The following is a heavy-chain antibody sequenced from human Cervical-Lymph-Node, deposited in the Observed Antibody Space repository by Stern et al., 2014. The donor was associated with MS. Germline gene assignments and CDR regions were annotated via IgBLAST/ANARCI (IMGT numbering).Heavy chain of an antibody. CDR2: IFPGAPET. Sequence: VQLVQSGAELIRPGESLKISCKGSGYKFSIYWIAWVRQMPGKGLEWRGFIFPGAPETRYSPSFQGQATMSADNSTSPASLQWSSLNASDTAMYFCARQTTAWASDVWGQGTLVTVSS. CDR3: ARQTTAWASDV. V-gene: IGHV5-51*01. CDR1: GYKFSIYW. D-gene: IGHD1-14*01. J-gene: IGHJ4*02.